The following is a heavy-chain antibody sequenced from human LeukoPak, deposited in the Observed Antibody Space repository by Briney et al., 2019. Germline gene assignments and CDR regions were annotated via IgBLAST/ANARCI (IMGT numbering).Heavy chain of an antibody. CDR3: ARSYYDFWSGYYDAFDI. Sequence: SETLSLTCTVSGGSISSYYWSWIRQPPGKGLEWIGYIYYSGSTNYNPSLKSRVTISVDTSKNQFSLKLSSVTAADTAVYYCARSYYDFWSGYYDAFDIWGQGTMVILSS. CDR1: GGSISSYY. V-gene: IGHV4-59*01. D-gene: IGHD3-3*01. J-gene: IGHJ3*02. CDR2: IYYSGST.